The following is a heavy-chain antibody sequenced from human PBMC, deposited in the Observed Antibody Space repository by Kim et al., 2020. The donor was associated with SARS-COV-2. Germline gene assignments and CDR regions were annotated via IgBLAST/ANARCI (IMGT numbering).Heavy chain of an antibody. D-gene: IGHD2-2*01. Sequence: SQTLSLTCAISGDSVSSNSAAWNWIRQSPSRGLEWLGRTYYRSKWYNDYAVSVKSRITINPDTSKNQFSLQLNSVTPEDTAVYYCAREVDCSSTSCYALNAFDIWGQGTMVTVVS. J-gene: IGHJ3*02. CDR3: AREVDCSSTSCYALNAFDI. CDR2: TYYRSKWYN. CDR1: GDSVSSNSAA. V-gene: IGHV6-1*01.